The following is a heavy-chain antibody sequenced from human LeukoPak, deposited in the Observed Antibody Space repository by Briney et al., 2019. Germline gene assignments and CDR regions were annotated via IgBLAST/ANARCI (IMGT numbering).Heavy chain of an antibody. J-gene: IGHJ6*03. Sequence: SVKVSCKASGDTFSDYTINWVRQAPGHGLEWMGRVIPMFGTANYVQKFQDRVTLVADKSTSTAYMELSSLRFEDTAVYYCARGRSYDGSVGYYYLDVWGQGTTVTVSS. V-gene: IGHV1-69*08. CDR2: VIPMFGTA. D-gene: IGHD3-22*01. CDR1: GDTFSDYT. CDR3: ARGRSYDGSVGYYYLDV.